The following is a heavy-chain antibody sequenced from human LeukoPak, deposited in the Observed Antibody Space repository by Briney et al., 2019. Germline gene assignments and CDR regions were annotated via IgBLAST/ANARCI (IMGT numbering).Heavy chain of an antibody. D-gene: IGHD1/OR15-1a*01. J-gene: IGHJ4*02. CDR2: IYYSGST. CDR3: ARGNNYFDY. CDR1: GGSINNYY. V-gene: IGHV4-59*01. Sequence: SETLSLTCTVSGGSINNYYWSWIRQPPGKGLEWIGYIYYSGSTNYNPSLRSRVTLSVDTSKSQFPLKLSSVTTADTAVYYCARGNNYFDYWGQGTLVTVSS.